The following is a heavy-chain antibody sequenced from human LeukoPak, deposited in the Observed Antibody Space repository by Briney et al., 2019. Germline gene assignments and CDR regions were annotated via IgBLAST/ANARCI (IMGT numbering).Heavy chain of an antibody. Sequence: GGSLSLSCAASGFTFSSYGMHWVRQAPGKGLEWVAVIWYDGSNEYCADSVKGRFTISRDNSKNTLYLQMNSLRAEDTAVYYCAKDSPGWFDPWGQGTLVTVSS. V-gene: IGHV3-30*02. CDR1: GFTFSSYG. J-gene: IGHJ5*02. CDR2: IWYDGSNE. CDR3: AKDSPGWFDP.